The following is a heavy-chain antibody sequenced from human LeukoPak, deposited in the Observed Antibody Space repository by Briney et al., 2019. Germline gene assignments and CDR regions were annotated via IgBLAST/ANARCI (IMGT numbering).Heavy chain of an antibody. CDR1: GGSFSGYY. Sequence: SETLSLTCAVYGGSFSGYYWSWIRQPPGKGLEWIGEINHSGSTNYNPSLKSRVTISVDTSKNQFSLKLSSVTAADTAVYYCAGDPYVWVPAAILHYYYGMDVWGQGTTVTVSS. J-gene: IGHJ6*02. V-gene: IGHV4-34*01. CDR2: INHSGST. CDR3: AGDPYVWVPAAILHYYYGMDV. D-gene: IGHD2-2*02.